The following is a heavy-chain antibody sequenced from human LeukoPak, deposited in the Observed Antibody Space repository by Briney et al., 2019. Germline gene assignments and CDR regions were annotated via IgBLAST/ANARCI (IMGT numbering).Heavy chain of an antibody. CDR3: AREQQWLVRGDAFDI. Sequence: GRSLRLSCAASGFTFSSYSMNWVRQAPGKGLEWVSSISSSSSYIYYADSVKGRFTISRDNAKNSLYLQMNSLRAEDTAVYYCAREQQWLVRGDAFDIWGQGTMVTVSS. V-gene: IGHV3-21*01. CDR1: GFTFSSYS. D-gene: IGHD6-19*01. J-gene: IGHJ3*02. CDR2: ISSSSSYI.